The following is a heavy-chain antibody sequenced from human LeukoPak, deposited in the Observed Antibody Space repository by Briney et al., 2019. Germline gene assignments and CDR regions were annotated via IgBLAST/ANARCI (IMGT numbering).Heavy chain of an antibody. CDR3: ARDSLLTHYFDY. J-gene: IGHJ4*02. D-gene: IGHD2-21*01. Sequence: GGSLRLSCAASGFTVSSNYMTWVRQAPRKGLEWVSVVYGGDTTYYADSVKGRFTISRDNSKNTLYLQMNSLRAEDTAVYYCARDSLLTHYFDYWGQGTLVTVSS. CDR1: GFTVSSNY. CDR2: VYGGDTT. V-gene: IGHV3-66*01.